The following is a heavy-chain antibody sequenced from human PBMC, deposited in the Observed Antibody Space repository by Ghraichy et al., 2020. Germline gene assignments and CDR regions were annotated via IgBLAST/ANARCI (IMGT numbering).Heavy chain of an antibody. D-gene: IGHD3-16*02. Sequence: ISYIGSSSSIIYYADSVKGRFTISRDNAKHSVYLHMNSLRVEDTAIYYCARANRSTLIRGVSQAGNCFDPWGKGALVTVSS. V-gene: IGHV3-11*01. CDR2: IGSSSSII. CDR3: ARANRSTLIRGVSQAGNCFDP. J-gene: IGHJ5*02.